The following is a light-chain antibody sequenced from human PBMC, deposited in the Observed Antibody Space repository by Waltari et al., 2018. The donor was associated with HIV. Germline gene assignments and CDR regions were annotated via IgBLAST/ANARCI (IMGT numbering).Light chain of an antibody. CDR3: SSYTSDYTYV. J-gene: IGLJ1*01. CDR2: EVS. CDR1: SSDVGGYNY. V-gene: IGLV2-14*01. Sequence: QSALTQPASVSGSPGQSIIISCTGTSSDVGGYNYVSWYQHHPGKAPKLLIYEVSNRPSGVSNRFSGSKSDNTASLTISGLQAEDEADYYCSSYTSDYTYVFGSGTEVTVL.